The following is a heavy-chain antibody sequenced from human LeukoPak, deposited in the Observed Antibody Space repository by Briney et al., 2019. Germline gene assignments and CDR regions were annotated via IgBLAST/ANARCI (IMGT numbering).Heavy chain of an antibody. CDR2: ISSSGSTI. J-gene: IGHJ6*03. CDR1: GFTFSDYY. Sequence: NAGGSLRLSCAASGFTFSDYYMSWIRQAPGKGLECVSYISSSGSTIYYADSVKGRFTISRDNAKNSLYLQMNSLRAEDTAVYYCARTRGSYNYYYYYMDVWGKGTTVTVSS. CDR3: ARTRGSYNYYYYYMDV. V-gene: IGHV3-11*01. D-gene: IGHD3-16*01.